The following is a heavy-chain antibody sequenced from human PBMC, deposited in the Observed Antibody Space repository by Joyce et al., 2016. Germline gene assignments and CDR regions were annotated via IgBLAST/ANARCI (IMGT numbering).Heavy chain of an antibody. CDR2: ISYDGIYK. V-gene: IGHV3-30*18. CDR1: GLTLSNYG. Sequence: QVQLVESGGGVVQPGRSLRLSCAASGLTLSNYGVHWVRQAPGKGLEWVAVISYDGIYKYCADSVKGRFTISRDNSKNTVFLEMNSLRTEDTAVYYCAKILTATYSSGWFLDYWGQGTLVTVSS. CDR3: AKILTATYSSGWFLDY. D-gene: IGHD6-25*01. J-gene: IGHJ4*02.